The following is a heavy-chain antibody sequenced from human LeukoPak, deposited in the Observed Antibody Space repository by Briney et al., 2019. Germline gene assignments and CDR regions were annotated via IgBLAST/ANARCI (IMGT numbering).Heavy chain of an antibody. CDR2: ISWDGGST. CDR1: GFTFDDYA. Sequence: GGSLRLSCAASGFTFDDYAMHWVRQAPGKGLEWVSLISWDGGSTYYADSVKGRFTISRDNAKNSLYLQMNSLRAEDTAVYYCARIVGASGDWFDPWGQGTLVTVSS. CDR3: ARIVGASGDWFDP. J-gene: IGHJ5*02. V-gene: IGHV3-43D*03. D-gene: IGHD1-26*01.